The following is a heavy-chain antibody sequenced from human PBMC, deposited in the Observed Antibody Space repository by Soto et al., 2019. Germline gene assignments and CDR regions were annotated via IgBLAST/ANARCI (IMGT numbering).Heavy chain of an antibody. CDR3: ARTDCSRGSCTSHWLDP. J-gene: IGHJ5*02. CDR2: IYYSGST. D-gene: IGHD2-15*01. Sequence: SQTRSDTCSVAEVSLSGFCGNLLRQHPGKGLEWIGYIYYSGSTNYNPSLKSRVTISVDTSKNQFSLKLSSVTAADTAVYYCARTDCSRGSCTSHWLDPRGQGTLVTVSS. CDR1: EVSLSGFC. V-gene: IGHV4-59*08.